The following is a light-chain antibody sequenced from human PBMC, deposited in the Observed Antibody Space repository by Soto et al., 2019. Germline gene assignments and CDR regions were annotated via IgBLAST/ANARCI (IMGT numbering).Light chain of an antibody. J-gene: IGLJ1*01. Sequence: QSVLTQPPSASGSPGQSVTISCTGTSIDVGGYNYVSWYQQHPGKAPKLMIYEVSKRPSGVPDRFSGSKSGNTASLTVSGLQAEDEADYFCSSFAGSHYVFGAGTKSPS. V-gene: IGLV2-8*01. CDR2: EVS. CDR1: SIDVGGYNY. CDR3: SSFAGSHYV.